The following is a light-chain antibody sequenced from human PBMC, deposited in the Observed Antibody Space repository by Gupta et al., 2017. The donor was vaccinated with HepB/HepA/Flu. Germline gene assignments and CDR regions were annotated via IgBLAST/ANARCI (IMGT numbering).Light chain of an antibody. CDR1: QSIRSKF. CDR3: QQYDNSPWT. CDR2: RGS. V-gene: IGKV3-20*01. J-gene: IGKJ1*01. Sequence: VLTQSPDTLSLSPGESATLSCRASQSIRSKFFVWYQQRPSQAPRLLIYRGSTRATGIPDRFSSSGSGTDFTLTITRLEAEDFAVYCCQQYDNSPWTFGQGTKVEIK.